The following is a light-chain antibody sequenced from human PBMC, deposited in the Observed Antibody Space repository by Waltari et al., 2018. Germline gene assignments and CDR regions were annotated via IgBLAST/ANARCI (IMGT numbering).Light chain of an antibody. CDR1: QSIGIY. CDR3: QKYESLPAT. Sequence: EIVLTQSPGTLSLSPGESATLSCRASQSIGIYLAWYQQKPGQAPRLLMYHASSRATGIPDRCSGSGSGTDFSLTISRLEPEDFAVYYCQKYESLPATFGQGTKVEIK. CDR2: HAS. J-gene: IGKJ1*01. V-gene: IGKV3-20*01.